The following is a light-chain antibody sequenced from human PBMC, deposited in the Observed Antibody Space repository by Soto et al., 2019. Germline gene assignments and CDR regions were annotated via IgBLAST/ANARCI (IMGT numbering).Light chain of an antibody. CDR1: QSISSW. CDR2: KAS. CDR3: QQYSSYWA. Sequence: DIQMTQSPSTLSASVGDRVTITCRASQSISSWLAWYQLKPGKAPKLLIYKASSLESGVPSRFSGSGSGTEFTLTISYVQPDDSATSCCQQYSSYWAFGQGTKVEIK. J-gene: IGKJ1*01. V-gene: IGKV1-5*03.